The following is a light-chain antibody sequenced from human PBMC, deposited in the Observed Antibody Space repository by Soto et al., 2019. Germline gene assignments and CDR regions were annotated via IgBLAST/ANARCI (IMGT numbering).Light chain of an antibody. Sequence: QSVLTQPPSASGTPGQRITISCSGRTSNIGSNIVAWYQHLPGTAPKLLIYDNNQRPSGVPDRFFGSKSGTSASLAISGLQPDDESHYYCAAWYDSLNGLVFGGGTKLTVL. V-gene: IGLV1-44*01. CDR1: TSNIGSNI. CDR3: AAWYDSLNGLV. CDR2: DNN. J-gene: IGLJ3*02.